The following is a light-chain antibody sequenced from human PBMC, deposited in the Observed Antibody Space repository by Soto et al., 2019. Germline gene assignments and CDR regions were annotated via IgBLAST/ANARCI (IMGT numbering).Light chain of an antibody. CDR2: WAS. Sequence: EIVMTQSPDSLAVPLGERATINCKASQSVLYSSNNKNYLAWYQQKPGQPPKLLIYWASTRESGVPDRFSGSGSGTDFTLTISSLQAEDVALYYCQQYYSTPFTFVPGTKVDIK. CDR3: QQYYSTPFT. CDR1: QSVLYSSNNKNY. J-gene: IGKJ3*01. V-gene: IGKV4-1*01.